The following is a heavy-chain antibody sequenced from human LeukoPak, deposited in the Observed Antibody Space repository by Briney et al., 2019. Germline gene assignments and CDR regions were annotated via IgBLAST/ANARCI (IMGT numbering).Heavy chain of an antibody. CDR2: IYYSGST. V-gene: IGHV4-31*03. D-gene: IGHD5-12*01. CDR3: ARGFDSKSTYFDY. Sequence: SETLSLTCTVSGGSISSGGYYWSWIRQHPGKGLEWIGYIYYSGSTYYNPSLKSRVTISVDTSKNQFSLRLTSVSAADTAVYYCARGFDSKSTYFDYWGQGTLVTVSS. J-gene: IGHJ4*02. CDR1: GGSISSGGYY.